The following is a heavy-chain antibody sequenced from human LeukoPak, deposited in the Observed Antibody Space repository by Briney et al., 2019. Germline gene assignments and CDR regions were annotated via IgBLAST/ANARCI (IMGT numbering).Heavy chain of an antibody. CDR1: RLSFSSYG. D-gene: IGHD6-13*01. J-gene: IGHJ2*01. V-gene: IGHV3-33*01. CDR2: MEYDGSKK. Sequence: PGGSLRLSCAASRLSFSSYGMHWVRQAPGKGLEWVAVMEYDGSKKYYADSVKGRFTISGDNSKNTLYLQMNSLRAEDTAVYYCARGIAAPGTGWYFDLWGRGTLVTVSS. CDR3: ARGIAAPGTGWYFDL.